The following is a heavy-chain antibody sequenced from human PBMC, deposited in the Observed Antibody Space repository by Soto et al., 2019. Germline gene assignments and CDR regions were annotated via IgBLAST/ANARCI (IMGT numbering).Heavy chain of an antibody. CDR2: ISYDGSNK. Sequence: PGGSLRLSCAASGFTFSSYGMHWVRQAPGKGLEWVAVISYDGSNKYYADSVKGRFTISRDNSKNTLYLQMNSLRAEDTAVYYCAKDRAGIWSYYYCGMDVWGQGNTVTVSS. V-gene: IGHV3-30*18. CDR1: GFTFSSYG. J-gene: IGHJ6*02. CDR3: AKDRAGIWSYYYCGMDV. D-gene: IGHD6-13*01.